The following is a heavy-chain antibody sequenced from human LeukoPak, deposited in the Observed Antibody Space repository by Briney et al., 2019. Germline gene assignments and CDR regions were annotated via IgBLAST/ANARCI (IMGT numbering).Heavy chain of an antibody. CDR3: ARYKFGYYGSGSNTPDEFDN. Sequence: PSETLSLTCTVSGGSISSYYWSWIRQPPGKGLEWIGYIYYSGSTNYNPSLKSRVTMSVDTSKNQLSLKLSSVTAADTAVYYCARYKFGYYGSGSNTPDEFDNWGQGALVTVSS. V-gene: IGHV4-59*08. D-gene: IGHD3-10*01. J-gene: IGHJ4*02. CDR2: IYYSGST. CDR1: GGSISSYY.